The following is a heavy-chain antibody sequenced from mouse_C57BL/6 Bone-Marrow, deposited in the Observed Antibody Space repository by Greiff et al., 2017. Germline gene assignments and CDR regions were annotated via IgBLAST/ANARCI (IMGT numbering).Heavy chain of an antibody. CDR2: IYSRDGST. D-gene: IGHD1-1*01. Sequence: VLLQQSGPELVQPGASVKLSCTASGFTFTSYYINWVKQMPGQGLEWVGWIYSRDGSTKYNEKFKGKATLTVDTASSTAYMELHSLTSEDSAVYFCARGGTVARDYWGQGTTLTVSS. CDR1: GFTFTSYY. CDR3: ARGGTVARDY. V-gene: IGHV1-85*01. J-gene: IGHJ2*01.